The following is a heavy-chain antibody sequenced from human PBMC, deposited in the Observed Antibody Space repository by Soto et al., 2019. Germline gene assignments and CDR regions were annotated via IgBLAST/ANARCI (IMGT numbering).Heavy chain of an antibody. CDR3: ERVMSGSYLGHGYYFDY. J-gene: IGHJ4*02. CDR1: GYTFTSYD. Sequence: ASVKVSCKASGYTFTSYDINWVRQATGRGLEWMGWMNPKSGNTDYAQKCQGRITMTREKSISTAYMELSSRRVDDTAVYYCERVMSGSYLGHGYYFDYWGQGTLVTVSS. CDR2: MNPKSGNT. V-gene: IGHV1-8*01. D-gene: IGHD1-26*01.